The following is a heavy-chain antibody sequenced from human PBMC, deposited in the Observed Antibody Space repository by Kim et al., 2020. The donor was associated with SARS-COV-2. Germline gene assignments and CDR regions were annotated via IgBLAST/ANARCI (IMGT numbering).Heavy chain of an antibody. CDR3: ARVGGADIVVVPAAQAIAVHTSYYYMDV. CDR1: GYTFTSYA. V-gene: IGHV7-4-1*02. D-gene: IGHD2-2*01. J-gene: IGHJ6*03. Sequence: ASVKVSCKASGYTFTSYAINWVRQAPGQGLEWMGWINTNTGNPTYAQGFTGRFVFSLDTSVSTAYLQISSLKAEDTAVYYCARVGGADIVVVPAAQAIAVHTSYYYMDVWGKGTTVTVSS. CDR2: INTNTGNP.